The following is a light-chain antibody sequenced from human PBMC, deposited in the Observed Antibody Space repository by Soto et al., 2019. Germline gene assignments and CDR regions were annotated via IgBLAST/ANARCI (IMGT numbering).Light chain of an antibody. Sequence: DIQMTQSPSSLSASVGDRITITCRASQNIRNFLSWYQQIPGKPPRLLISTASTLQSGVPSRFSGSGSGTGFTLTITSLQPEDFATYYCQQSYTVLWTFGQGTKV. CDR3: QQSYTVLWT. CDR1: QNIRNF. CDR2: TAS. J-gene: IGKJ1*01. V-gene: IGKV1-39*01.